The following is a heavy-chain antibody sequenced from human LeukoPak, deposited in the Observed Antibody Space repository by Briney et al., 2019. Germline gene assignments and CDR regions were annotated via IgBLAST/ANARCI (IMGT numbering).Heavy chain of an antibody. CDR3: AKDNGAAGFTYFDY. CDR2: ISGSGGTT. Sequence: HPGGSLRLSCAASGFTFSSYAMTWVRQAPGTGLEWVSAISGSGGTTYYTDSVKGRFTISRDNSRNTLYLQMNSLRAEDTAVYYCAKDNGAAGFTYFDYWGQGTLVTVSS. J-gene: IGHJ4*02. D-gene: IGHD1-26*01. CDR1: GFTFSSYA. V-gene: IGHV3-23*01.